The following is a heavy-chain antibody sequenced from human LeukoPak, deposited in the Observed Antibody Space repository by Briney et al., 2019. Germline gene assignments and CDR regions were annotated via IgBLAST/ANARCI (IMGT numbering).Heavy chain of an antibody. V-gene: IGHV4-4*07. CDR1: GGSISSYY. D-gene: IGHD6-19*01. CDR2: IYTSGST. Sequence: PSETLSLTCTVSGGSISSYYWSWIRQPAGKGLEWIGRIYTSGSTNHNPSLKSRVTMSVDTSKNQFSLKLSSVTAADTAVYYCAREQQWLPTLHFDYWGQGTLVTVSS. CDR3: AREQQWLPTLHFDY. J-gene: IGHJ4*02.